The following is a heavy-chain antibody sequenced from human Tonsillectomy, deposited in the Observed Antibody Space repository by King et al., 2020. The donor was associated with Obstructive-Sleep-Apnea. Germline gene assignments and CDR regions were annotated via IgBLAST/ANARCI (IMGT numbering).Heavy chain of an antibody. CDR1: GGSFSGYY. V-gene: IGHV4-34*01. Sequence: VQLQQWGAGLLKPSETLSLTCAVYGGSFSGYYWSWIRQPPGKGLEWIGEINHSGSTNYNPSLKSRVTISVDTSKNQFSLKLSSVTAADTAGYYCARGAYDFWSGYYPSEAFDYWGQGTLVTVSS. CDR3: ARGAYDFWSGYYPSEAFDY. J-gene: IGHJ4*02. D-gene: IGHD3-3*01. CDR2: INHSGST.